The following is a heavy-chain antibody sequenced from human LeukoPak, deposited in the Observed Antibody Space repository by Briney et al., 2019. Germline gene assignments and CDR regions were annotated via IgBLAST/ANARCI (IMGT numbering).Heavy chain of an antibody. CDR1: GGSISSSSYY. J-gene: IGHJ5*02. CDR2: IYYSGST. CDR3: ARHALYCSGGSCTPRRWFDP. D-gene: IGHD2-15*01. Sequence: SETLSLTCTVSGGSISSSSYYWGWIRQPPGKGLEWIGSIYYSGSTYYNPSPKSRVTISVDTSKNQFSLKLSSVTAADTAVYYCARHALYCSGGSCTPRRWFDPWGQGTLVTVSS. V-gene: IGHV4-39*01.